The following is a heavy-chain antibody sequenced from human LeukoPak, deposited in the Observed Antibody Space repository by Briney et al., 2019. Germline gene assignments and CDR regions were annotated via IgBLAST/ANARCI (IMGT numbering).Heavy chain of an antibody. Sequence: SVKVSCKASGGTSSSYAISWVRQAPGQGLEWMGGIIPIFGTANYAQKFQGRVTITADESTSTAYMELSSLRSEDTAVYYCAGSTVTRLAEYFQHWGQGTLVTVSS. V-gene: IGHV1-69*13. CDR1: GGTSSSYA. J-gene: IGHJ1*01. CDR3: AGSTVTRLAEYFQH. D-gene: IGHD4-17*01. CDR2: IIPIFGTA.